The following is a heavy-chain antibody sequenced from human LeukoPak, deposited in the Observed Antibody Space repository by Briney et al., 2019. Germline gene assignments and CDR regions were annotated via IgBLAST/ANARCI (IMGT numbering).Heavy chain of an antibody. D-gene: IGHD5-12*01. V-gene: IGHV1-69*04. CDR1: GGTFSSYA. CDR3: ARGPLSGYEDY. Sequence: GASVKVSCKASGGTFSSYAINWVRQAPGQGLEWMGRIIPMLGTVNDAQKFQGRVTIIADKLTSTAYMELSSLRSEDTAVHYCARGPLSGYEDYWGQGILVAVSS. CDR2: IIPMLGTV. J-gene: IGHJ4*02.